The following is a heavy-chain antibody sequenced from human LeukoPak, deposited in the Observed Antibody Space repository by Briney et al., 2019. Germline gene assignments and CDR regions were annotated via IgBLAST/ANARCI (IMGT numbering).Heavy chain of an antibody. CDR3: ARDYYYGSGSYYKVDPFDY. J-gene: IGHJ4*02. CDR1: GFTFDDYG. D-gene: IGHD3-10*01. V-gene: IGHV3-20*04. Sequence: GGSLRLSCAASGFTFDDYGMSWVRQAPGKGLEWVSGINWNGGSTGYADSVKGRFTISRDNAKNSLYLQMNSLRAEDTALYYCARDYYYGSGSYYKVDPFDYWGQGTLVTVSS. CDR2: INWNGGST.